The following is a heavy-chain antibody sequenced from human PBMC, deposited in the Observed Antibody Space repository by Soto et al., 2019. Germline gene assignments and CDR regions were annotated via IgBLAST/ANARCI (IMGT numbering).Heavy chain of an antibody. CDR1: GGTFSSYA. CDR3: ARRLGGNYGMDV. V-gene: IGHV1-69*13. CDR2: IIPIFGTA. J-gene: IGHJ6*02. Sequence: ASVKVSCKASGGTFSSYAISWVRQAPGQGLEWMGGIIPIFGTANYAQNFQGRVTITADESTSTAYMELSSLRSEDTAVYYCARRLGGNYGMDVWGQGTTVTVSS. D-gene: IGHD1-26*01.